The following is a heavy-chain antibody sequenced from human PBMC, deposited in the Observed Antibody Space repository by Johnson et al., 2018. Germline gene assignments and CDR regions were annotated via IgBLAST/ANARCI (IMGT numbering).Heavy chain of an antibody. V-gene: IGHV3-11*01. CDR1: GFMFSDYH. CDR2: ISSSGSTI. J-gene: IGHJ3*02. Sequence: QVQLVQSGGGLVKPGGSLRLSCAASGFMFSDYHMSWIRQAPGKGLEWVSYISSSGSTIYYADSVKGRFTISRANAKNSLYLQMKRLRAEDTAVYYCAGDITGTRGWDAFNIWGQGTMVTVSS. D-gene: IGHD1-7*01. CDR3: AGDITGTRGWDAFNI.